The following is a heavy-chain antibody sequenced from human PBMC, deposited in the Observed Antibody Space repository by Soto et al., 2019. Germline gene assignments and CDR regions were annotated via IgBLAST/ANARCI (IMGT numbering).Heavy chain of an antibody. Sequence: EVQLEESGGGLIQPGGSLRLSCAAAGFTVSSNYMTWVRQAPGEGLEWVSVIYSGGNTNYADSVKGRFTISRDNSKNTLYLKMNTLRAEDTAVYYCARGFNWLDYWGQGTLVTVSS. J-gene: IGHJ4*02. CDR2: IYSGGNT. CDR3: ARGFNWLDY. V-gene: IGHV3-53*01. CDR1: GFTVSSNY. D-gene: IGHD5-12*01.